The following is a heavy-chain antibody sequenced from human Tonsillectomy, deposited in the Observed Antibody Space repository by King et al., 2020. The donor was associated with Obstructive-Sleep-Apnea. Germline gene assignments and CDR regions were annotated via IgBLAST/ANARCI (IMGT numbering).Heavy chain of an antibody. J-gene: IGHJ4*02. CDR2: IKEYGSEK. D-gene: IGHD2-21*02. Sequence: VQLVESGGGLVQPGGSLRLSCAASGFPLRNYWMSWVRQAPGKGLEWVANIKEYGSEKYYVDSVKGRFTISRDNAKNSLLLQMNSLRAEDTAVYYCAREGISDCGDDCPFDYWGQGSQVTVSS. CDR3: AREGISDCGDDCPFDY. V-gene: IGHV3-7*01. CDR1: GFPLRNYW.